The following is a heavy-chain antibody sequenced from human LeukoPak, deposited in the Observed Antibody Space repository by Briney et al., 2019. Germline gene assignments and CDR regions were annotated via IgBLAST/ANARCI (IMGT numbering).Heavy chain of an antibody. CDR3: AKDGFDSSGWPDY. Sequence: PGGSLRLSCAASGFTFDDYATHWVRQAPGKGLEWVSLISWDGGSTYYADSVKGRFTISRDNSKNSLYLQMNSLRAEDTALYYCAKDGFDSSGWPDYWGQGTLVTVSS. CDR2: ISWDGGST. V-gene: IGHV3-43D*03. D-gene: IGHD6-19*01. J-gene: IGHJ4*02. CDR1: GFTFDDYA.